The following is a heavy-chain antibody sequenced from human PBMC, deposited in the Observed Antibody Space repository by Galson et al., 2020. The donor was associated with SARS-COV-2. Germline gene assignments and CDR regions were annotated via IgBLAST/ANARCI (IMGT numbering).Heavy chain of an antibody. D-gene: IGHD6-19*01. J-gene: IGHJ6*02. Sequence: SEILSLTCAISGDSVSSNSAAWNWIRQSPSRGLEWLGRTYYRSKWYNDYAVSVKSRITINPDTSKNQFSLQLNSVTPEDTAVYYCARDRVMYSSGWYGYYYYYYGMDVWGQGTTVTVSS. CDR1: GDSVSSNSAA. CDR2: TYYRSKWYN. CDR3: ARDRVMYSSGWYGYYYYYYGMDV. V-gene: IGHV6-1*01.